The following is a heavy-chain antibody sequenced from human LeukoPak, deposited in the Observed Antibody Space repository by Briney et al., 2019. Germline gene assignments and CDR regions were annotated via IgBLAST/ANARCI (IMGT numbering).Heavy chain of an antibody. D-gene: IGHD7-27*01. V-gene: IGHV1-69*05. Sequence: SVKVSCKASGGTFSSYAISWVRQAPGQGLEWMGRIIPIFGTANYAQKFQGRVTITTDESTSTAYKELSSLRSEDTAVYYCAVTWPLGYYYFDYWGQGTLVAVSS. J-gene: IGHJ4*02. CDR2: IIPIFGTA. CDR1: GGTFSSYA. CDR3: AVTWPLGYYYFDY.